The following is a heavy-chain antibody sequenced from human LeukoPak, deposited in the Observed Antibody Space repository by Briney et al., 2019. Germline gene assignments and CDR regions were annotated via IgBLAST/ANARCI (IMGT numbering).Heavy chain of an antibody. CDR3: AREGTTYFSGLDV. J-gene: IGHJ6*02. CDR1: GFTLRSRA. D-gene: IGHD2/OR15-2a*01. V-gene: IGHV3-30*04. Sequence: GGSLRLSCAASGFTLRSRAMHWVRPAPAKGLEWVARISYDGSDKYYADSVKGRFTISRDNSESTLSLQIISLRAEDTALYCCAREGTTYFSGLDVWDQGTTVTVSS. CDR2: ISYDGSDK.